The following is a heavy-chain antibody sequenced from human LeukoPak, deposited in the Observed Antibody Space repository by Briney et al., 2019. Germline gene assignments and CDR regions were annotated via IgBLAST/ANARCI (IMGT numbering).Heavy chain of an antibody. J-gene: IGHJ4*02. Sequence: GRSLRLSCAASGFTFDDYAMHWARQAPGKGLEWVSGISWNSGSIGYADSVKGRFTISRDNAKNSLYPQMNSLRAEDTALYYCAKSSGAIAAYYFDYWGQGTLVTVSS. D-gene: IGHD6-25*01. V-gene: IGHV3-9*01. CDR3: AKSSGAIAAYYFDY. CDR2: ISWNSGSI. CDR1: GFTFDDYA.